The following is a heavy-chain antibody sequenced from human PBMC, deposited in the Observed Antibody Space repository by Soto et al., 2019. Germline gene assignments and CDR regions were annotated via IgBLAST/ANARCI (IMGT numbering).Heavy chain of an antibody. J-gene: IGHJ4*02. CDR2: ISGSGGST. V-gene: IGHV3-23*01. D-gene: IGHD5-12*01. CDR3: AKDRGSRSGYDLYGY. CDR1: GFAFSGYG. Sequence: LRLSCAASGFAFSGYGMSWVRQGPGKGLEWVSAISGSGGSTYYADSVKGRFTISRDNSKNTLYLQMNSLRAEDTAVYYCAKDRGSRSGYDLYGYWGQGTLVTVSS.